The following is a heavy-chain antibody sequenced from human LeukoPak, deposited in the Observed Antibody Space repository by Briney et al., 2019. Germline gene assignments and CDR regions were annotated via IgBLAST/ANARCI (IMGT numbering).Heavy chain of an antibody. D-gene: IGHD6-13*01. CDR3: ARGGSSWYESVSYFDY. Sequence: SETLSLTCTVSGGSISSYYWSWIRQPAGKGLEWIGRIYTSGSTNYNPSLKSRVTMSVDTSKNQFSLKLSSVTASDLALYYCARGGSSWYESVSYFDYWGQGTLVTVSS. CDR2: IYTSGST. CDR1: GGSISSYY. J-gene: IGHJ4*02. V-gene: IGHV4-4*07.